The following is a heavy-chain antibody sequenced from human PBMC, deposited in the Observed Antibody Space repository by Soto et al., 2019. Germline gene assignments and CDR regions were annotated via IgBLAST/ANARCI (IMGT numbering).Heavy chain of an antibody. D-gene: IGHD4-17*01. V-gene: IGHV4-31*03. J-gene: IGHJ4*02. CDR1: GGSISSGGYY. Sequence: QVQLQESGPGLVKPSQTLSLTCTVSGGSISSGGYYWSWIRQHPGKSLEWIGYIYYSGSTYYNPSLKSRVNISVDTSKNQFSLKLSSVTAADTAVYYCASKFIHYGVTYYVDYWGQVTLVTVSS. CDR3: ASKFIHYGVTYYVDY. CDR2: IYYSGST.